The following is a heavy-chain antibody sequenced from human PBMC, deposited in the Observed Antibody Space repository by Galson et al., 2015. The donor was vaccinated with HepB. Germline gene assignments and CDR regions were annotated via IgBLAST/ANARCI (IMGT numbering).Heavy chain of an antibody. CDR3: ARGVLLWDGPDY. CDR1: GYKSTSYY. CDR2: INPSGGST. J-gene: IGHJ4*02. D-gene: IGHD3-10*01. V-gene: IGHV1-46*01. Sequence: SVKVSCKASGYKSTSYYMHWVRQAPGQGLEWMGIINPSGGSTDYAQKFRGRLTMTRDTSTSTVFMELSSLRSEDTAVYHCARGVLLWDGPDYWGQGTLVTVSS.